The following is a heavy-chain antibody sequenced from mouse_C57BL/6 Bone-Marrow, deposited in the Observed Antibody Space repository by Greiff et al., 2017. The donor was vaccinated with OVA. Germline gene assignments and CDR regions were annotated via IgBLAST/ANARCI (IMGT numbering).Heavy chain of an antibody. CDR2: ISGGGGNT. D-gene: IGHD1-1*01. V-gene: IGHV5-9*01. CDR3: ERQGSTVEGPAY. CDR1: GFTFSSYT. J-gene: IGHJ3*01. Sequence: EVMLVESGGGLVKPGGSLKLSCAASGFTFSSYTMSWVRQTPEKRLEWVATISGGGGNTYYPDSVKGRFTISRDNAKNTLYLQMSSLRSEDTALYDCERQGSTVEGPAYWGQGTLVTVSA.